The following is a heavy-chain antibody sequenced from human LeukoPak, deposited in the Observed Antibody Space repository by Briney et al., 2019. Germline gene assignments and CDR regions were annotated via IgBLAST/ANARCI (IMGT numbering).Heavy chain of an antibody. Sequence: GGSLRLSCAASGFTFSNYGMHWVRQAPGKGLEWVAVISYDGSNKYYADSVKGRFTITRDNSKNTLYLQMNSLRAEDTAVYYCAKEYCGGDCYDNWFDPWGQGTLVTVSS. CDR3: AKEYCGGDCYDNWFDP. V-gene: IGHV3-30*18. CDR1: GFTFSNYG. D-gene: IGHD2-21*02. J-gene: IGHJ5*02. CDR2: ISYDGSNK.